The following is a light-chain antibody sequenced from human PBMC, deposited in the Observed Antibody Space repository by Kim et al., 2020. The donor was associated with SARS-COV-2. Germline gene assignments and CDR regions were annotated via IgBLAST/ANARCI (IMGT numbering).Light chain of an antibody. V-gene: IGLV6-57*04. J-gene: IGLJ3*02. CDR3: QSYDSSNRHWV. CDR1: SGSIASNY. CDR2: EDN. Sequence: NFMLTQPHSVSESPGKTVTISCTRSSGSIASNYVQWYQQRPGSAPTTVIYEDNQRPSGVPERFSGSIDSSSNSASLTISGLKTEDEADYYCQSYDSSNRHWVFGGGTQLTVL.